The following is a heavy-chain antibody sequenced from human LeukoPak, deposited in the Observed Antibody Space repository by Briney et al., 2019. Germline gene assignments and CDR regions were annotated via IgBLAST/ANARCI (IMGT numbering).Heavy chain of an antibody. Sequence: GGSLRLSCAASGFTFSSYAMSWVRQAPGKGLEWVSVISGSGDTTNYADSVKGRFTISRDNSKNTLYLQMNSLRAEDTAVYYCAKTGYYGSGNYYRWGQGTLVTVSS. J-gene: IGHJ4*02. D-gene: IGHD3-10*01. V-gene: IGHV3-23*01. CDR2: ISGSGDTT. CDR1: GFTFSSYA. CDR3: AKTGYYGSGNYYR.